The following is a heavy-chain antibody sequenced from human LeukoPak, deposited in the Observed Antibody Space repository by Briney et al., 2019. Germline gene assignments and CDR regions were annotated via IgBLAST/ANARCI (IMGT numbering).Heavy chain of an antibody. CDR2: IKKDGSET. Sequence: GGSLRLSCTASGFSISSYWMNWVRQAPGKGLEWVANIKKDGSETKYVDSLKGRFTISRDNSKNTLYLQMNSLSVEDTAVYYCARVGYYASGPFSYFDYWGQGTLVTVSS. CDR3: ARVGYYASGPFSYFDY. CDR1: GFSISSYW. J-gene: IGHJ4*02. V-gene: IGHV3-7*02. D-gene: IGHD3-10*01.